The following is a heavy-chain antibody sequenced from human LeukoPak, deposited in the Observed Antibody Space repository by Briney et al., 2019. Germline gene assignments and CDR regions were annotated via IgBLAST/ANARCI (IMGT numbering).Heavy chain of an antibody. Sequence: GGSLRLSCAASGFTLSNYAMSWVRQAPGKGLEWVSAVSGSGGSTYYADSVKGRFTISRDNSNNTLYLQMNSLRAEDTAVYYCAKVPKGGYFDYWGQGTLVTVSS. CDR3: AKVPKGGYFDY. D-gene: IGHD2-2*01. J-gene: IGHJ4*02. CDR1: GFTLSNYA. CDR2: VSGSGGST. V-gene: IGHV3-23*01.